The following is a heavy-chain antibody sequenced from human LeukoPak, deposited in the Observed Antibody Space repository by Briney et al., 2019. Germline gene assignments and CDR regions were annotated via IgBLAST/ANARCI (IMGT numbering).Heavy chain of an antibody. V-gene: IGHV4-39*07. Sequence: SETLSLTCTVSGGSISSSSYYWGWIRQPPGKGLEWIGSIYYSGSTYYNPSLKSRVTISVDTSKNQFSLKLSSVTAADTAVYYCARMVRGVIKDDAFDIWGQGTMVTVSS. CDR2: IYYSGST. CDR3: ARMVRGVIKDDAFDI. J-gene: IGHJ3*02. D-gene: IGHD3-10*01. CDR1: GGSISSSSYY.